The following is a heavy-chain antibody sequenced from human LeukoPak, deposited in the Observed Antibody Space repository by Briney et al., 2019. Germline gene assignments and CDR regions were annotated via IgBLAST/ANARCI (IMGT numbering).Heavy chain of an antibody. J-gene: IGHJ6*03. CDR2: IIPIFGTA. Sequence: SVKVSCKAFGGTFSSYAISWVRQAPGQGLEWMGRIIPIFGTANYAQKFQGRVTITTDESTSTAYMELSSLRSEDTAVYYCARIIAVAPHYYMDVWGKGTTVTVSS. CDR1: GGTFSSYA. D-gene: IGHD6-19*01. V-gene: IGHV1-69*05. CDR3: ARIIAVAPHYYMDV.